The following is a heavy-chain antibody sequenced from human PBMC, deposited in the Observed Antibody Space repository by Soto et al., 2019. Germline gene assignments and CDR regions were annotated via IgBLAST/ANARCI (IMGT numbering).Heavy chain of an antibody. CDR1: GYAFTGYY. V-gene: IGHV1-2*04. Sequence: GASVKVSCKASGYAFTGYYMHWVRQAPGQGLEWMGWINPNSGGTNYAQKFQGWVTMTRDTSISTAYMELSRLRSDDTAVYYCARSSANVVVVAATLGPEYFQHWGQGTLVTVSS. CDR3: ARSSANVVVVAATLGPEYFQH. D-gene: IGHD2-15*01. J-gene: IGHJ1*01. CDR2: INPNSGGT.